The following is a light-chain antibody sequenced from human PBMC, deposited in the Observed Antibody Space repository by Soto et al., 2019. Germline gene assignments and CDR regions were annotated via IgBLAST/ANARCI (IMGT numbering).Light chain of an antibody. J-gene: IGKJ3*01. CDR1: QSVNRNY. CDR2: GAS. Sequence: EIVLTQSPGTLSLSPGERATLSCRASQSVNRNYIAWYQQKPDQAPRLLFYGASSRVTGIPQRLSGSGSGTDFTLTISRLEPEDFAVYYCQQYNNWPPVTFGPGTKVDI. V-gene: IGKV3-20*01. CDR3: QQYNNWPPVT.